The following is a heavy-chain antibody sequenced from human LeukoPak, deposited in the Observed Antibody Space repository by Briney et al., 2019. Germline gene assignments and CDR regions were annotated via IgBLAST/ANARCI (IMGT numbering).Heavy chain of an antibody. CDR2: IYSGGST. J-gene: IGHJ5*02. V-gene: IGHV3-53*01. Sequence: PGGSLRLSCAASGFSFSRYWMYWVRQAPGKGLEWVSVIYSGGSTYYADSVKGRFTISRDNSKNTLYLQMNSLRAEDTAVYYCARGFGEPNWFDPWGQGTLVTVSS. CDR3: ARGFGEPNWFDP. CDR1: GFSFSRYW. D-gene: IGHD3-10*01.